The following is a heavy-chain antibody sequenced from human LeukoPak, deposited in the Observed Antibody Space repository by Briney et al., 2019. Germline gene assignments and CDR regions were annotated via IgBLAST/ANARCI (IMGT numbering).Heavy chain of an antibody. CDR2: INSRSSTI. CDR3: AREVGTPQAFDI. Sequence: GGSLRLSCAASRFTFSNYGVNWVRQAPGQGLERVSYINSRSSTIYYADSVRGRFTISRDKAKNSLYLQMNSLKAEDTAIYYCAREVGTPQAFDIWGQGTMVTVSS. V-gene: IGHV3-48*01. CDR1: RFTFSNYG. D-gene: IGHD1-26*01. J-gene: IGHJ3*02.